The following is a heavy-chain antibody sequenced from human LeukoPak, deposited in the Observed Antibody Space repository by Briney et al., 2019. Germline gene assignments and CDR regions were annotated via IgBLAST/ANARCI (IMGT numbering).Heavy chain of an antibody. J-gene: IGHJ4*02. CDR3: AKDRYSGSYVDY. Sequence: GGSLRLSCAASGFPFSSYAMSWVRRALGKGLEWVSAISGSGGSTYYSDSVKGRFTISRDNSKNTLYLQMNSLRAEDTAVYYCAKDRYSGSYVDYWGQGTLVTVSS. V-gene: IGHV3-23*01. D-gene: IGHD1-26*01. CDR2: ISGSGGST. CDR1: GFPFSSYA.